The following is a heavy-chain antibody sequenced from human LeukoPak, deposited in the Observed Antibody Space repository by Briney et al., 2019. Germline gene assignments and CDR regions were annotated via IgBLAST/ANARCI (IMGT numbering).Heavy chain of an antibody. CDR3: ARGATGTFWDWFDP. Sequence: GGSLRLSCAASGVTFSDHWMTWVRQTPGKGLEWVAHINQDGSEKHFVDSVEGRFTISRDNDNNSMSLQMNKLRVEDTAVYYCARGATGTFWDWFDPWGQGTLVTVSS. V-gene: IGHV3-7*01. J-gene: IGHJ5*02. CDR1: GVTFSDHW. D-gene: IGHD3-9*01. CDR2: INQDGSEK.